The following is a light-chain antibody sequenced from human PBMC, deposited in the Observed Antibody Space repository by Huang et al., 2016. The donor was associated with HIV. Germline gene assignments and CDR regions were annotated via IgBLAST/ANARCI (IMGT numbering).Light chain of an antibody. CDR2: AAS. J-gene: IGKJ1*01. CDR3: QKYNDVPRT. Sequence: DIQMTQSPSSLSASIGDRITISCRASQDLDAYLAWYQPKPGKVPNLLIYAASTLQSGVPSRFSGSGSGTNFTLTIGSLQPEDVGSYYCQKYNDVPRTFGHGTKVEIK. CDR1: QDLDAY. V-gene: IGKV1-27*01.